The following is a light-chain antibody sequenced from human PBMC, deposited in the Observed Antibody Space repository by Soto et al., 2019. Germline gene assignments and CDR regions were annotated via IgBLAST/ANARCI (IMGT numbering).Light chain of an antibody. CDR1: QGISSY. Sequence: DIQLTQSPSFLSASVGDRVTITCRASQGISSYLAWYQQKPGKAPKLLIYAASTLQSGVPSRFSGSGSGTEXXXXISXXQPXXXXXXXXXXXXSYPITFGQGTRLEIK. CDR3: XXXXSYPIT. J-gene: IGKJ5*01. CDR2: AAS. V-gene: IGKV1-9*01.